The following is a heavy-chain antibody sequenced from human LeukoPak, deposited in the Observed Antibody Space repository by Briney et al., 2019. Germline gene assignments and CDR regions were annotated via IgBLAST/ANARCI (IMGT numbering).Heavy chain of an antibody. CDR3: ARDFIPRGYDILTGLPIKPQDAFDI. D-gene: IGHD3-9*01. CDR1: GGTFSSYA. CDR2: IIPIFGTA. J-gene: IGHJ3*02. Sequence: GASVKVSCKASGGTFSSYAISWVRQAPGQGLEWMGGIIPIFGTANYAQKFQGRVTITADESTSTAYMELSGLRSEDTAVYYCARDFIPRGYDILTGLPIKPQDAFDIWGQGTMVTVSS. V-gene: IGHV1-69*13.